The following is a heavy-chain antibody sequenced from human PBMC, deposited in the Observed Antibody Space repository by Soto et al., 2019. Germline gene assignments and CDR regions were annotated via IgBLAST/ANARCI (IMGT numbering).Heavy chain of an antibody. Sequence: QPAWSLSLSCAASGFTFSGYAMSWFRQAPVKGREWVSPISGSGDSTYYADSVKGRFTISRHNSKKTLNLQMNSLRAEDTAVDYCAKGHRSYSYDGMDVWGQGTTVTVSS. J-gene: IGHJ6*02. CDR1: GFTFSGYA. V-gene: IGHV3-23*01. CDR3: AKGHRSYSYDGMDV. CDR2: ISGSGDST.